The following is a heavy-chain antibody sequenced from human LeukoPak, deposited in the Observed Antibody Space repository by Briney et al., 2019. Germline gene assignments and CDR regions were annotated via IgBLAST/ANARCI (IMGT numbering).Heavy chain of an antibody. V-gene: IGHV4-34*01. CDR1: GGSFSGYY. CDR2: VNHSGST. Sequence: SETLSLTCAVYGGSFSGYYWSWIRQPPGKGLEWIGEVNHSGSTNYNPSLKSRVTISVDTSKNQFSLKLSSVTAADTAVYYCARLSLPGAYYYDSSGYAFDYWGQGTLVTVSS. D-gene: IGHD3-22*01. J-gene: IGHJ4*02. CDR3: ARLSLPGAYYYDSSGYAFDY.